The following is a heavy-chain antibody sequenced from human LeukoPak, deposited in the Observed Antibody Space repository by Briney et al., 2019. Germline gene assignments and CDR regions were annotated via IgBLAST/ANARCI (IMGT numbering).Heavy chain of an antibody. J-gene: IGHJ5*02. V-gene: IGHV4-38-2*02. D-gene: IGHD3-9*01. Sequence: SETLSLTCTVSGYSISSGYYWGWIRQPPGKGLEWIGSIYHSGSIYYNPSLKSRVTISVDTSKNQFSLKLSSVTAADTAVYYCARENIRYFDWSNSRGWFDPWGQGTLVTVSS. CDR3: ARENIRYFDWSNSRGWFDP. CDR2: IYHSGSI. CDR1: GYSISSGYY.